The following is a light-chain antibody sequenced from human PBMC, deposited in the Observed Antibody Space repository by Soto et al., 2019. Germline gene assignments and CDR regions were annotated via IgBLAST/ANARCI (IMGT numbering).Light chain of an antibody. CDR3: AAWDDSLSGRV. CDR2: RNN. CDR1: SSNIGSNF. J-gene: IGLJ3*02. V-gene: IGLV1-47*01. Sequence: QSVLTQPPSASGTPGQRVTISCSGSSSNIGSNFVYWYQQLPGTAPKLLIYRNNLRPSGVPNRFSGSLSGTSASLAISGLRSEDEADYYCAAWDDSLSGRVFGGGTRLTVL.